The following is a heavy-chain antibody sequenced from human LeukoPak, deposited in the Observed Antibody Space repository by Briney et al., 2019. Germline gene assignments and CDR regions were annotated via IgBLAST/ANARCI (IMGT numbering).Heavy chain of an antibody. V-gene: IGHV4-39*01. CDR2: GGYSGSGGYCGGT. Sequence: NPSETLSLTCTVSGGSISSSAHYWGWIRQPPGKGLEWIGSGGYSGSGGYCGGTFYNPSLKSRVTISVDTSKNQFSLKLSSVAAADTAVYYCARSDFWSGYLTGFGYWGQGTLVTVSS. J-gene: IGHJ4*02. CDR1: GGSISSSAHY. CDR3: ARSDFWSGYLTGFGY. D-gene: IGHD3-3*01.